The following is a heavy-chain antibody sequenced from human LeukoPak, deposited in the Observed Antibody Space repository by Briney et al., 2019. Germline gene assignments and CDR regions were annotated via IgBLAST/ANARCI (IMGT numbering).Heavy chain of an antibody. D-gene: IGHD5-18*01. Sequence: GGSLRLSCAFSVFTFIGYAMSWVRQAPGKGLEWVANIKQEKYYVDSVKGRFTISRDNAKNSLYLQMNSLRAEDTAVYYCARPYSYGSDYWGQGTLVAVSS. J-gene: IGHJ4*02. CDR3: ARPYSYGSDY. CDR2: IKQEK. CDR1: VFTFIGYA. V-gene: IGHV3-7*01.